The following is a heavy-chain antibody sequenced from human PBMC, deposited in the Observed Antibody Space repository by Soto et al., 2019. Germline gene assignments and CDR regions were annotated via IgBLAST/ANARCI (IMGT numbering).Heavy chain of an antibody. J-gene: IGHJ4*02. CDR2: INHSGTT. CDR3: ARGRDYCTSATCYSQFDY. Sequence: SETLSLTCAVYGGSFSGHFWTWIRQPPGKGLEWIGEINHSGTTNYNPSLKSRVTISVDTSKNQFSLSLSSVTAADTAVYYCARGRDYCTSATCYSQFDYWGQGTLVTVSS. D-gene: IGHD2-2*01. CDR1: GGSFSGHF. V-gene: IGHV4-34*01.